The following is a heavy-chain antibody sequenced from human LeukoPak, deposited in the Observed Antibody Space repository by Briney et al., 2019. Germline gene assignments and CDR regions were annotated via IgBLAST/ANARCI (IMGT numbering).Heavy chain of an antibody. V-gene: IGHV1-8*01. CDR2: MNPNSGDT. D-gene: IGHD6-13*01. J-gene: IGHJ6*02. CDR1: GYTFTSYD. Sequence: ASVKVSCKASGYTFTSYDINWVRQATGQGLEWMGWMNPNSGDTGYAQKFQGRVTMTRNTSISTAYMELSSLRSEDTAVYYCARVYSSSWQRKPRGSNYYYYGMDVWGQGTTVTVSS. CDR3: ARVYSSSWQRKPRGSNYYYYGMDV.